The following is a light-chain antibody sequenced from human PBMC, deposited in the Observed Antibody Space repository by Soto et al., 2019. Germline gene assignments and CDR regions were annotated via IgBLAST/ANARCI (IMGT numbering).Light chain of an antibody. CDR3: AAWDDSLRGAV. J-gene: IGLJ7*01. CDR1: SSNIGRHV. Sequence: QPVLTQPPSASGTPGQRVTISCSGGSSNIGRHVVNWYQQLPGAAPKLLIYNTHQRPSGVPDRISGSKSGTSASLTISGLQSEDEADYYCAAWDDSLRGAVFGGGTQLTVL. V-gene: IGLV1-44*01. CDR2: NTH.